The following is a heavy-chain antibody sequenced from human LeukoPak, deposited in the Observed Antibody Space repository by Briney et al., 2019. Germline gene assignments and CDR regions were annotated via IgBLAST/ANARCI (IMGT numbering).Heavy chain of an antibody. CDR1: GGIFSSYA. Sequence: ASVKVSCKASGGIFSSYAISWVRQAPGQGLEWMGWISAYNGNTNYAQKLQGRVTMTTDTSTSTAYMELRSLRSDDTAVYYCARGSIGWSNSPGYFDYWGQGTLVTVSS. CDR2: ISAYNGNT. V-gene: IGHV1-18*01. J-gene: IGHJ4*02. CDR3: ARGSIGWSNSPGYFDY. D-gene: IGHD2-2*01.